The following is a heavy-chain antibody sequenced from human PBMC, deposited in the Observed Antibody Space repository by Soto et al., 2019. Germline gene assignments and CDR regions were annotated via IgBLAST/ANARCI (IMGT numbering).Heavy chain of an antibody. D-gene: IGHD3-3*01. CDR1: GYTFTRYP. CDR3: AREGITIYGGLDY. J-gene: IGHJ4*02. V-gene: IGHV1-3*01. CDR2: INAGNGHT. Sequence: QVQLVQSGAEVKKPGASVKISCKASGYTFTRYPIHWLRQAPGQRLEWMGWINAGNGHTKYSQNFQGRPTITGDTSASTAYMEVSSLESEDTAVYYCAREGITIYGGLDYWGQGTLVTVSS.